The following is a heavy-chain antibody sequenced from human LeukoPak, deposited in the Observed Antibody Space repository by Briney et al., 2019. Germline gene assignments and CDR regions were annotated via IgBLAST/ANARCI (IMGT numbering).Heavy chain of an antibody. CDR2: ISYDGSNK. D-gene: IGHD6-6*01. V-gene: IGHV3-30*03. J-gene: IGHJ5*02. CDR1: GFTFSSYG. CDR3: AGEQLVRSIWFDP. Sequence: GGSLRLSCAASGFTFSSYGMHWVRQAPGKGLEWVAVISYDGSNKYYGDSVKGRFTISRDNSKNTLYLQMNSLRAEDTAVYYCAGEQLVRSIWFDPWGQGTLVTVSS.